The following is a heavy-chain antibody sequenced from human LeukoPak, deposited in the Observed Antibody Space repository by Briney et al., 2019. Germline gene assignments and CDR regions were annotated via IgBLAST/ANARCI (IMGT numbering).Heavy chain of an antibody. V-gene: IGHV4-4*02. CDR2: IYHSGST. J-gene: IGHJ5*02. CDR3: ARDGPVDIVATIRFDP. CDR1: GGSISSSNW. D-gene: IGHD5-12*01. Sequence: SETLSLTCAVSGGSISSSNWWSWVRQPPGKGLEWIGEIYHSGSTNYNPSLKSRVTISVDTSKNQFSLKLSSVTAADTAVYYCARDGPVDIVATIRFDPWGQGTLVTVSS.